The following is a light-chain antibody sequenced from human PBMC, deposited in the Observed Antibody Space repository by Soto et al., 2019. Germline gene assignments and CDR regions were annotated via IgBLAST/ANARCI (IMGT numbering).Light chain of an antibody. Sequence: EIVLTQSPATLSLSPGERATRSCRASQSFDRYLAWYQQRPGRAPRRLIYDVSNRATGIPARCSDSESGTDFSLTISSLEHEDFAVYYCQQRNNWPPFTFGPWTKVYIK. V-gene: IGKV3-11*01. J-gene: IGKJ3*01. CDR3: QQRNNWPPFT. CDR1: QSFDRY. CDR2: DVS.